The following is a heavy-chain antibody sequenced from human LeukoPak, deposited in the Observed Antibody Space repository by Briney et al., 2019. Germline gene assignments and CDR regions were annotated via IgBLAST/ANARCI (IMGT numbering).Heavy chain of an antibody. CDR1: GFTFSSYS. D-gene: IGHD2-2*01. J-gene: IGHJ4*02. V-gene: IGHV3-21*01. CDR2: ISSSSSYI. CDR3: ARVVGYCSSTSCLYYFDY. Sequence: GGSLRLSCAASGFTFSSYSMNWVRQAPGKGLEWVSSISSSSSYIYYADSVKGRFTISRDNAKNSLYLQMNSLRAEDTAVYYCARVVGYCSSTSCLYYFDYWGQGTLVTVSS.